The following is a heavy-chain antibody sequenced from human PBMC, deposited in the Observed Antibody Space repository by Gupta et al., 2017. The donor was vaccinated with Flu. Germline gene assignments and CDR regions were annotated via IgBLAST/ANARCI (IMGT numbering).Heavy chain of an antibody. CDR3: ARVWENIVVVPAAMHPWYYYYGMDV. CDR1: GGTFSSYA. CDR2: IIPIFGTA. V-gene: IGHV1-69*01. Sequence: QVQLVQSGAEVKKPGSSVKVSCKASGGTFSSYAISWVRQAPGQGLEWMGGIIPIFGTANYAQKFQGRVTITADESTSTAYMELSSLRSEDTAVYYCARVWENIVVVPAAMHPWYYYYGMDVWGQGTTVSVSS. D-gene: IGHD2-2*01. J-gene: IGHJ6*02.